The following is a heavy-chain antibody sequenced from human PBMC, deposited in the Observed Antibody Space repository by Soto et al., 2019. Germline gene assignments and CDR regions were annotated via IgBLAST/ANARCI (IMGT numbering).Heavy chain of an antibody. CDR2: IYYSGST. CDR1: GGSISSGGYY. V-gene: IGHV4-31*03. Sequence: QVQLQESGPGLVKPSQTLSLTCTVSGGSISSGGYYWSWIRQHPGKGLEWIGYIYYSGSTYYNPSRTRRVTISVDTSKNQFSRKLSSVTAADTAVYYCARAAGGGMDVWGQGTTVTVSS. CDR3: ARAAGGGMDV. J-gene: IGHJ6*02.